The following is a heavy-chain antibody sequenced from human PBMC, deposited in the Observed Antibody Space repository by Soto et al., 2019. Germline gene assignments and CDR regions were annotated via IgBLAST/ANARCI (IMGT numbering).Heavy chain of an antibody. CDR2: ISSNSAYI. CDR1: GXTFRSFT. V-gene: IGHV3-21*01. J-gene: IGHJ5*02. Sequence: NPXGSLRLTCAASGXTFRSFTMNWVRQAPGKGLEWVSTISSNSAYIYYTEELSGLFTISRENAKNSLHLQMNSLIAEETALYYGTRDASRDSSARGWFDPWGPGTLATVSS. D-gene: IGHD6-13*01. CDR3: TRDASRDSSARGWFDP.